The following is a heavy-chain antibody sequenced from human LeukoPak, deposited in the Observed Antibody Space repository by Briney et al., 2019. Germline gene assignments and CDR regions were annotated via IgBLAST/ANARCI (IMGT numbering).Heavy chain of an antibody. D-gene: IGHD4-17*01. V-gene: IGHV3-30*02. CDR3: VKDFGDYLDDVDF. CDR2: IPFDGTYK. J-gene: IGHJ4*02. Sequence: GGSLRLSCAGSGFTFSSYSMNWVRQAPGKGLEWISFIPFDGTYKYYADSVKGRFAISRDNSKNTLYLQMDSLTVEDTAVYYCVKDFGDYLDDVDFWGQGTLLTVSS. CDR1: GFTFSSYS.